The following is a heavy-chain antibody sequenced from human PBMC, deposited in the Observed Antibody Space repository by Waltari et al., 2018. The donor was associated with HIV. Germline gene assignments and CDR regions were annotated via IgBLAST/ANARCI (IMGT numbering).Heavy chain of an antibody. V-gene: IGHV5-51*03. Sequence: EVQLVQSGAEVKKPGESLKISCKGSGYSFTSYWIAWVRQMPGKGLEWMGIIYPVDSDTKYSPSFQGQVTISADKSITTAYLQWRSLEASDSAIYYCARLGSYGSGSRPFFFDYWGQGTLVTVSS. J-gene: IGHJ4*02. CDR3: ARLGSYGSGSRPFFFDY. CDR2: IYPVDSDT. CDR1: GYSFTSYW. D-gene: IGHD3-10*01.